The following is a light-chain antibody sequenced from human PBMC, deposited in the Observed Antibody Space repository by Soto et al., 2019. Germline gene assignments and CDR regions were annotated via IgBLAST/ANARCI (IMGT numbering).Light chain of an antibody. V-gene: IGKV1-5*03. CDR1: QSISSL. Sequence: RLTQSPSSLSASVGDRVTITCWASQSISSLLAWYQQKPGKAPKFLIYKASSLQSGVPSRFSGSGSGKEFTLTITSLQPDDFATYYCHQYYSFPRTFGQGTKVDIK. CDR2: KAS. J-gene: IGKJ1*01. CDR3: HQYYSFPRT.